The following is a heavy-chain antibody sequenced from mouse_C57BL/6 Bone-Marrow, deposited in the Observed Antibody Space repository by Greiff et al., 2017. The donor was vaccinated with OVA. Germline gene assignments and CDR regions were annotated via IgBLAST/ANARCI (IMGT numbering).Heavy chain of an antibody. V-gene: IGHV5-9-1*02. D-gene: IGHD2-3*01. CDR3: TRDGYYAMDY. CDR2: ISSGGDYI. CDR1: GFTFRSYA. Sequence: EVQLVESGDGLVKPGGSLKLSCAASGFTFRSYAMSWVRQTPEKRLEWVAYISSGGDYIYYADTVKGRFTISRDNARNTLNLQMSSLKSEDTARYYCTRDGYYAMDYWGQGTSVTVSS. J-gene: IGHJ4*01.